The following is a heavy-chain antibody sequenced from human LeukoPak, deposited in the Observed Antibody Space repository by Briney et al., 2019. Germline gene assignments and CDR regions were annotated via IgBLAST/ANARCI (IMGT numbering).Heavy chain of an antibody. V-gene: IGHV3-21*01. Sequence: GGSLRLSCAASGFTFSSYSMNWVRQAPGKGLEWFSSISSSSSYIYYADSVKGRFTISRDNAKNSLYLQMNSLRAEDTAVYYCARDTGTPGYFDYWGQGTLVTVSS. CDR1: GFTFSSYS. CDR3: ARDTGTPGYFDY. CDR2: ISSSSSYI. D-gene: IGHD1-1*01. J-gene: IGHJ4*02.